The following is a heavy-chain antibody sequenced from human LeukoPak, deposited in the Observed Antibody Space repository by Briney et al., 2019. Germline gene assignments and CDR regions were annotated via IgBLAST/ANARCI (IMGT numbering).Heavy chain of an antibody. J-gene: IGHJ4*02. CDR2: VFYNGAT. V-gene: IGHV4-39*07. Sequence: SETLSLTCTVSGGSISSSIYYWAWVRQPPGKGLEWIGTVFYNGATQYSPSLRSRVTISIDTSTNQFSLKLTSVTAADTAVYFCAGLLRYYDYWGQGTLVTVSS. CDR1: GGSISSSIYY. D-gene: IGHD3-9*01. CDR3: AGLLRYYDY.